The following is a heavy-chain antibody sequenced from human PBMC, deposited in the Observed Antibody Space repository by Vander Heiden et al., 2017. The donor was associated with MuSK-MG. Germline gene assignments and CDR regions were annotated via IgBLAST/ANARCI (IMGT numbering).Heavy chain of an antibody. CDR1: EYTFTGYF. V-gene: IGHV1-2*02. J-gene: IGHJ3*01. CDR2: VNPNSGAT. D-gene: IGHD2-21*01. Sequence: QVQLVQSGAEVKKPGASVKVSCKASEYTFTGYFVHWVRQAPGQSLEWMGWVNPNSGATNYAQQFQGRVTMTRDTTTSTAYMELSSLRSDDTAVYYCARDLTAYRGRLDTWTGVFDLWGQGTKVTVS. CDR3: ARDLTAYRGRLDTWTGVFDL.